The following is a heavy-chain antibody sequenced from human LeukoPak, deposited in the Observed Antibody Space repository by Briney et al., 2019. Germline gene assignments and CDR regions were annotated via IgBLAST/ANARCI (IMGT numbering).Heavy chain of an antibody. V-gene: IGHV4-59*01. CDR2: IHYSGRT. CDR3: ARETSQKGAHYMDV. CDR1: GVSISSYF. J-gene: IGHJ6*03. D-gene: IGHD3-16*01. Sequence: SETLSLTCTVSGVSISSYFWNWLRQPPGKGLEWIADIHYSGRTNYNSSHKGRVTISLDTSKNKFSLKLSSVTAADTAVYYCARETSQKGAHYMDVWGKGTTVTISS.